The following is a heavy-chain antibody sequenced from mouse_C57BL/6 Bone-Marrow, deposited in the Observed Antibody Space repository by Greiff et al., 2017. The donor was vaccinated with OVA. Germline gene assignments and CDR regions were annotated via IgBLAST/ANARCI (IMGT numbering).Heavy chain of an antibody. CDR1: GYTFTSYT. CDR3: ARRAAQALYYAMDY. CDR2: ISPSSGHT. Sequence: QVQLKQSGAELARPGASVKMSCKASGYTFTSYTMHWVKQRPGQGLEWIGYISPSSGHTKYNQKFKDKSTLTADNSSSTDYMQLSSLTSEDSAVYYCARRAAQALYYAMDYWGQGTSVTVSS. D-gene: IGHD3-2*02. J-gene: IGHJ4*01. V-gene: IGHV1-4*01.